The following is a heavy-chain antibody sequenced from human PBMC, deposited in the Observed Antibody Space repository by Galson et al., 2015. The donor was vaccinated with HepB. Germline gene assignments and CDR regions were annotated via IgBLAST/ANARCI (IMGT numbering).Heavy chain of an antibody. CDR3: ARAKFRAAAGTTEYGMDV. V-gene: IGHV1-69*02. D-gene: IGHD6-13*01. CDR1: GGTFSSCT. J-gene: IGHJ6*02. Sequence: SVKVSCKASGGTFSSCTISWVRQAPGQGLEWMGRIIPILGIANYAQKFQGRVTITADKSTSTAYMELSSLRSEDTAVYYCARAKFRAAAGTTEYGMDVWGQGTTVTVSS. CDR2: IIPILGIA.